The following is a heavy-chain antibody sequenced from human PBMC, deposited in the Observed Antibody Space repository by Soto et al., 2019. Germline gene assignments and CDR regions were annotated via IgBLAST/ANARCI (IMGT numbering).Heavy chain of an antibody. D-gene: IGHD5-18*01. CDR1: GYTFTSYG. CDR2: ISAYNGNT. J-gene: IGHJ6*02. Sequence: QVQLVQSGAEVKKPGASVKVSCKASGYTFTSYGISWVRQAPGQGLEWMGWISAYNGNTNYAQKLQGRVTMTPDTSTSTAYMELRSLRSDDTAVYYCARERSMVTGVFDYYYGMDVWGQGTTVTVSS. CDR3: ARERSMVTGVFDYYYGMDV. V-gene: IGHV1-18*01.